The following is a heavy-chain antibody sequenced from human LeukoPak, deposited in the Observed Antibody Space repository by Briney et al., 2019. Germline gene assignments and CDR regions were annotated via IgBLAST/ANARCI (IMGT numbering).Heavy chain of an antibody. CDR2: INPNSGGT. Sequence: GASVKVSCKASGYTFTGYYMHWVRQAPGQGLEWMGWINPNSGGTNYAQKFQGRVTMTRDTSISTAYMELSRLRSDDTAVYYCARDLGYSSNNWFDPWGQGTLVTVSS. CDR3: ARDLGYSSNNWFDP. V-gene: IGHV1-2*02. J-gene: IGHJ5*02. CDR1: GYTFTGYY. D-gene: IGHD6-19*01.